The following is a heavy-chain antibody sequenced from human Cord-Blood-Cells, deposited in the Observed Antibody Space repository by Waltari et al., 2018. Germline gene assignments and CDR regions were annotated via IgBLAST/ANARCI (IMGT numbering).Heavy chain of an antibody. D-gene: IGHD2-2*03. J-gene: IGHJ4*02. CDR3: ATTGYCSSTSCFDY. CDR2: IYYSGST. Sequence: QLQLQESGPGLVKPSVTLSLTCPVSGGSTSSRGYYRGWIRQPPGKGLEWIGSIYYSGSTYYNPSLKSRVTISVDTSKNQFSLKLSSVTAADTAVYYCATTGYCSSTSCFDYWGQGTLVTVSS. V-gene: IGHV4-39*01. CDR1: GGSTSSRGYY.